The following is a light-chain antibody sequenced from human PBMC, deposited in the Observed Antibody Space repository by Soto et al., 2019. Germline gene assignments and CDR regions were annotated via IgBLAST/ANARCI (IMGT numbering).Light chain of an antibody. CDR2: DVS. CDR3: SSYTSTNSWV. Sequence: QSVLTQSASVSGSPGQSITISCTGTSSDVGGYNYVSWYQQHPGKAPKLIIYDVSNRPSGVSTRFSGSKSGNTASLTISGLQAEDEADYSCSSYTSTNSWVLGGGTKLTVL. V-gene: IGLV2-14*01. CDR1: SSDVGGYNY. J-gene: IGLJ3*02.